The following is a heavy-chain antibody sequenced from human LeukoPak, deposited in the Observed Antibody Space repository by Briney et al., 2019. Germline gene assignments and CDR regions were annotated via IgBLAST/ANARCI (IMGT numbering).Heavy chain of an antibody. CDR2: INPNSGGT. Sequence: ASVKVSCKASGYTFTGYYMHWVRQAPGQGLEWMGRINPNSGGTNYAQKFQGRVTMTRDTSISTAYMELSRLRSDDTAVYYCARSGVPGELRHDYWGQGTLVTVSS. D-gene: IGHD3-10*01. J-gene: IGHJ4*02. CDR1: GYTFTGYY. V-gene: IGHV1-2*06. CDR3: ARSGVPGELRHDY.